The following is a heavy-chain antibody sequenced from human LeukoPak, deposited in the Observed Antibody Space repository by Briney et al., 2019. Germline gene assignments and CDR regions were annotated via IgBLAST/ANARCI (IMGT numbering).Heavy chain of an antibody. CDR2: ISAYNGYT. CDR1: GYTFTNYY. D-gene: IGHD6-6*01. Sequence: ASVKVSCKASGYTFTNYYITWVRQAPGQGLEWMGWISAYNGYTNYAQKLQGRVTMTEDTSTDTAYMELSSLRSEDTAVYYCATVWRGSSSEWFDPWGQGTLVTVSS. V-gene: IGHV1-18*01. J-gene: IGHJ5*02. CDR3: ATVWRGSSSEWFDP.